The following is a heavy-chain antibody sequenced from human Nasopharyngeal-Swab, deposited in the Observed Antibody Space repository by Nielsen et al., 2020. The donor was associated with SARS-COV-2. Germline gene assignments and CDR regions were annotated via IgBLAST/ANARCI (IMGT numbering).Heavy chain of an antibody. CDR1: GYTFTSYD. CDR3: ARGRKGGGIVVVIPYYYYYMGV. Sequence: ASVKVSCKASGYTFTSYDINWVRQATGQGLEWMGWMNPNSGNTGYAQKFQGRVTMTRNTSISTAYMELSSLRSEDTAVYYCARGRKGGGIVVVIPYYYYYMGVWGKGTTVTVSS. J-gene: IGHJ6*03. D-gene: IGHD3-22*01. V-gene: IGHV1-8*01. CDR2: MNPNSGNT.